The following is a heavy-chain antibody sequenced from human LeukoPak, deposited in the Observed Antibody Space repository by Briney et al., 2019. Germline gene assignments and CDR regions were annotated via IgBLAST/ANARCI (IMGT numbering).Heavy chain of an antibody. CDR3: AKAMTLSNYDWYYFDY. Sequence: GGSLRLSCAASGFTFSSYAMSWVRQAPGKGLEWVSSISGSGGSTFYTDSVKGRFTISRDNSKNTLYLQMDSLRAEDTAVYFCAKAMTLSNYDWYYFDYWGQGSLVTVSS. CDR1: GFTFSSYA. D-gene: IGHD4/OR15-4a*01. J-gene: IGHJ4*02. V-gene: IGHV3-23*01. CDR2: ISGSGGST.